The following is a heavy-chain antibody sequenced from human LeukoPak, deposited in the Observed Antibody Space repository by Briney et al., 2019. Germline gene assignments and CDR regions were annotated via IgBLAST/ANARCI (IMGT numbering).Heavy chain of an antibody. CDR1: GYTFTAYY. CDR2: INPNSGGT. J-gene: IGHJ6*02. CDR3: ARVNSDYVGPGYYYVMDV. Sequence: GASVRVSCKASGYTFTAYYIHWVRQAPGQGLEWMGWINPNSGGTNYAQKFQGRVTMTRDTAISTAYMELRSLRSDDTAVYYCARVNSDYVGPGYYYVMDVWGQGTTVPVSS. V-gene: IGHV1-2*02. D-gene: IGHD5-12*01.